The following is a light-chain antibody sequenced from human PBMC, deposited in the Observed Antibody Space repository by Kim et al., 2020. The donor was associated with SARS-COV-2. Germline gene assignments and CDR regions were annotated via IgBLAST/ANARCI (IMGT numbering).Light chain of an antibody. CDR3: NSRDSSGNHLGNV. J-gene: IGLJ1*01. Sequence: ELTQDPAVSVALGQTVRITCQGDSLRSYYASWYQQKPGQAPVLVIYGKNNRPSGIPDRFSGSSSGNTASLTITGAQAEDEADYYCNSRDSSGNHLGNVFGTGTKVTVL. CDR2: GKN. V-gene: IGLV3-19*01. CDR1: SLRSYY.